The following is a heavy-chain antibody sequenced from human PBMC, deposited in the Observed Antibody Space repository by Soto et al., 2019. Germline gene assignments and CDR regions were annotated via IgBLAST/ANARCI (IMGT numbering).Heavy chain of an antibody. CDR3: ARVGGYYYYYMDV. CDR1: GYTFSSYS. J-gene: IGHJ6*03. V-gene: IGHV3-21*01. D-gene: IGHD2-15*01. Sequence: EVQLVESGGGLVKPGGSLRLSCAASGYTFSSYSMNWVRQAPGKGLEWVSSISSSSSYIYYADSVKGRFTISRDNAKNSLYLQMNSLRAEDTAVYYCARVGGYYYYYMDVWGKGTTVTVSS. CDR2: ISSSSSYI.